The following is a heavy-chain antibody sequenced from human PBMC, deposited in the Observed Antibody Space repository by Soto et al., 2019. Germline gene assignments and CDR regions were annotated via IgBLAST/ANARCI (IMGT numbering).Heavy chain of an antibody. D-gene: IGHD3-16*01. Sequence: QITLKESGPTLVKPTQTLTLTCTFSGFSLTTRGVGVGWIRQPPGKALECLALIYWDDDKRYSPSLQSRLSITKDISKNQVVLTMTIVDPVDTATYYCAHIPTYYQYDWFDPWGQGTLVSVSS. V-gene: IGHV2-5*02. CDR3: AHIPTYYQYDWFDP. CDR1: GFSLTTRGVG. J-gene: IGHJ5*02. CDR2: IYWDDDK.